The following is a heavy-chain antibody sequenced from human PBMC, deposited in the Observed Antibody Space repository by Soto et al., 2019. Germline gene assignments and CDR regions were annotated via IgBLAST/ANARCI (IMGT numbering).Heavy chain of an antibody. CDR3: ARKVSGDYALDY. CDR2: IYWDDVK. J-gene: IGHJ4*02. CDR1: GFSLSTSGVG. Sequence: QITLKESGPTLVKPTQTLTLTCTLSGFSLSTSGVGVGWIRQSPGKALEWLAVIYWDDVKHYSPSLERRLTSTKDTSESEVVLTMTNMDPVDTATYYCARKVSGDYALDYWGQGILVTVSS. V-gene: IGHV2-5*02. D-gene: IGHD4-17*01.